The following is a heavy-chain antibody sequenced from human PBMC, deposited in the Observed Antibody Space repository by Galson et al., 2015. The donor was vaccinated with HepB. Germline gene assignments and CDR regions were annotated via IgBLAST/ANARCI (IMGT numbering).Heavy chain of an antibody. CDR2: KRSKTYGGTT. V-gene: IGHV3-49*03. CDR1: GFTFGDYA. CDR3: SRVTDCSGTSCNDY. D-gene: IGHD2-2*01. Sequence: SLRLSCAASGFTFGDYAMNWFRQAPGKGLEWVGFKRSKTYGGTTEYGASVKGRFTISRDDSKSIAYLQMNSLKTEDTAVYYCSRVTDCSGTSCNDYWGQGTLVTFSS. J-gene: IGHJ4*02.